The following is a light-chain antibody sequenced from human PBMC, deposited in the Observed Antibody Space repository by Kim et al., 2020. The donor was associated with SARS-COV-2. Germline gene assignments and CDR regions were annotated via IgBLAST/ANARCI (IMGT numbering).Light chain of an antibody. CDR3: QQYNNWPWT. Sequence: EIVMTQSPATLSVSPGERATLSCRASQSVSSNLGWYQQKPGQAPRLLIYGASTRATGIPARFSGSGSGTEFTLTISSLQSEDFAVYYCQQYNNWPWTFGQGTKVYIK. J-gene: IGKJ1*01. CDR1: QSVSSN. V-gene: IGKV3-15*01. CDR2: GAS.